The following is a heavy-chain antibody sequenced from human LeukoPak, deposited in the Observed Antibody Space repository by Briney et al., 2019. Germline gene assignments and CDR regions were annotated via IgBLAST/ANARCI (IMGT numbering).Heavy chain of an antibody. CDR1: GFTLSSYA. Sequence: TGGSLRLSCAASGFTLSSYAMTWVRQAPGKGLEWASDIGDSGATTYYADSVKGRFTISRDNSKNTLYLQMSSLRAEDTAVYFCASFHYYGSGAYYLSYWGQGTLVTVSS. V-gene: IGHV3-23*01. J-gene: IGHJ4*02. D-gene: IGHD3-10*01. CDR3: ASFHYYGSGAYYLSY. CDR2: IGDSGATT.